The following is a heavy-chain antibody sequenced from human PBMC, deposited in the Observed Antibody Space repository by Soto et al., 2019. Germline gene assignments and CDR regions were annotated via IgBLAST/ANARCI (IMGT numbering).Heavy chain of an antibody. Sequence: EVRLVETGGGLIQPGGSLRLSCAASGGTVSSNYMSWVRQAPGKGLEWVSVVYGGGSIFYADPVKGRFTISRDNSKNTWYLQKNSLRAEDKAVYYCARGPTDKDPSGTFEYWGPGTLVTVSS. V-gene: IGHV3-53*02. CDR1: GGTVSSNY. J-gene: IGHJ4*02. CDR3: ARGPTDKDPSGTFEY. D-gene: IGHD1-1*01. CDR2: VYGGGSI.